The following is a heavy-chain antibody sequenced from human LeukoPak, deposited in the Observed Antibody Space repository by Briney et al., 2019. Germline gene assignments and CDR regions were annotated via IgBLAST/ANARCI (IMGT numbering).Heavy chain of an antibody. Sequence: GGSLRPSCAASGFTFSSYEMNWVRQAPGKGLEWVSYISSSGSTIYYADSVKGRFTISRDNAKNSLYLQMNSLRAEDTAVYYCARCDSSGYYYARYYYYYMDVWGKGTTVTVSS. CDR3: ARCDSSGYYYARYYYYYMDV. D-gene: IGHD3-22*01. CDR2: ISSSGSTI. CDR1: GFTFSSYE. V-gene: IGHV3-48*03. J-gene: IGHJ6*03.